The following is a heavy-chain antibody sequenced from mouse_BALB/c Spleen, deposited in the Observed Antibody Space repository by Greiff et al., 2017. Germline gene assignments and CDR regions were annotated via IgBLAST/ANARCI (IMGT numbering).Heavy chain of an antibody. V-gene: IGHV5-6-2*01. J-gene: IGHJ2*01. CDR2: INSNGGST. D-gene: IGHD1-2*01. CDR1: GFTFSSYY. Sequence: EVNLVESGGGLVKLGGSLKLSCAASGFTFSSYYMSWVRQTPEKRLELVAAINSNGGSTYYPDTVKGRFTISRDNAKNTLYLQMSSLKSEDTALYYCARHGATAHYFDYWGQGTTLTVSS. CDR3: ARHGATAHYFDY.